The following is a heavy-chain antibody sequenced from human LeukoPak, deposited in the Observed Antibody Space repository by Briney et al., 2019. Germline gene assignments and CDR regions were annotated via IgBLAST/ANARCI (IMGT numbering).Heavy chain of an antibody. CDR2: INHSGST. V-gene: IGHV4-34*01. CDR1: GGSFSGYY. D-gene: IGHD2-2*02. CDR3: VRERRGYCSSTSCYRNDYYYYYGMDV. Sequence: SETLSLTCAVYGGSFSGYYWSWIRQPPGKGLEWIGEINHSGSTNYNPSLKSRVTISVDTSKNQFSLKLSSVTAADTAVYYCVRERRGYCSSTSCYRNDYYYYYGMDVWGQGTTVTVSS. J-gene: IGHJ6*02.